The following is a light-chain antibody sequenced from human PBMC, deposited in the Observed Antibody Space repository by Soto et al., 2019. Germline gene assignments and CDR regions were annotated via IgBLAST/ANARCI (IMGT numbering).Light chain of an antibody. J-gene: IGLJ1*01. CDR1: SSDVGGYNY. CDR2: EVN. V-gene: IGLV2-14*01. CDR3: SSYTTSNTHV. Sequence: QSALTQPASVSGSPGQSITISCTGTSSDVGGYNYVSWYQQHPGKAPKLMIFEVNNRPSGVSNRFSGSKSGNTASLTISGLQAEDAADYYCSSYTTSNTHVFGTGTKVTVL.